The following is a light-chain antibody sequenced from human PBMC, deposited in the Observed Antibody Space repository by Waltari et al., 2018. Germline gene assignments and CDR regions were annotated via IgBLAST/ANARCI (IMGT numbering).Light chain of an antibody. CDR2: WAS. Sequence: DIVMTQSPDSLAVSLGERATINCKSSQSVLYSPNNRDYLAWYQQKPGQPPKLLFYWASTREAGVPDRVSGSGSGTDFTLTISSLQAADVAVYYCQQYYASPFTFGPGTKLEIK. CDR1: QSVLYSPNNRDY. CDR3: QQYYASPFT. J-gene: IGKJ2*01. V-gene: IGKV4-1*01.